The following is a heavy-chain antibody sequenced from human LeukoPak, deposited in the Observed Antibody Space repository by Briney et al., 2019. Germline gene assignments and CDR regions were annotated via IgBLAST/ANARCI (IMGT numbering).Heavy chain of an antibody. CDR2: ISGSGGST. CDR1: GFTFSSYA. CDR3: AKEGEYYYYDSSGYYLDY. J-gene: IGHJ4*02. V-gene: IGHV3-23*01. Sequence: GGSLRLSCAASGFTFSSYAMSWVRQAPGKGLEWVSAISGSGGSTYYADSVKGRFTISRDNSKNTLYLQLNSLRAEDTAVYYCAKEGEYYYYDSSGYYLDYWGQGTLVTVSS. D-gene: IGHD3-22*01.